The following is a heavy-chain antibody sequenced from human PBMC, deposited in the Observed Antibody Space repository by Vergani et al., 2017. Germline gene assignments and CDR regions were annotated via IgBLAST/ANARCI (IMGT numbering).Heavy chain of an antibody. CDR2: INPSGGST. V-gene: IGHV1-46*01. Sequence: QVQLVQSGAEVKKPGASVKVSCKASGYTFTSYYMHWVRQAPGQGLEWMGIINPSGGSTSYAQKFQGRVTMTRDTSTSTVYMGLSSLRSEDTAVYYCARGGSQLLHGMDFWGQGTTVTVS. D-gene: IGHD6-6*01. CDR1: GYTFTSYY. CDR3: ARGGSQLLHGMDF. J-gene: IGHJ6*02.